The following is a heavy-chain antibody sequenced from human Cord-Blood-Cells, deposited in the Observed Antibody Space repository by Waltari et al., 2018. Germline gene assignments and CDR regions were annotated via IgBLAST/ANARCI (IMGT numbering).Heavy chain of an antibody. J-gene: IGHJ5*02. CDR2: ISSSSSYR. Sequence: EVQLVESGGGLVKPGGSLRLSCAASGFTFSSYSMNWVRQAPGKRLEWVSSISSSSSYRNYADSVKGRFTISRDNAKNSRYLQMNSLRAEDTAVYYCASHYDFWSGYLGGFDPWGQGTLVTVSS. CDR1: GFTFSSYS. CDR3: ASHYDFWSGYLGGFDP. V-gene: IGHV3-21*01. D-gene: IGHD3-3*01.